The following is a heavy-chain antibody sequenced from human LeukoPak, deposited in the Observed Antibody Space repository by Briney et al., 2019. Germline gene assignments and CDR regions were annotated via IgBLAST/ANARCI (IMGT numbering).Heavy chain of an antibody. D-gene: IGHD2-21*01. Sequence: AASVKVSCKASGYTFTSYGITWVRQAPGQGLEWMGWIYPESGGTNYAQKFQGRVTMTRDTSSSTAYLELSRLRSDDTAVYYCSSGGAIYDYWGQGTRVTVSS. CDR1: GYTFTSYG. V-gene: IGHV1-2*02. J-gene: IGHJ4*02. CDR3: SSGGAIYDY. CDR2: IYPESGGT.